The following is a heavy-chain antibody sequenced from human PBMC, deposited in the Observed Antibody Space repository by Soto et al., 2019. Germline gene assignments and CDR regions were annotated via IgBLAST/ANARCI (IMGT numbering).Heavy chain of an antibody. D-gene: IGHD3-9*01. CDR3: AKDRLYYDILTGYYNDRDFDY. Sequence: GESLKISCAASGFTFSTYAMSWVRQAPGKGLEWVSAISGSGGSTYYADSVKGRFTISRDNSKNTLYLQMNSLRAEDTALYYCAKDRLYYDILTGYYNDRDFDYWGQGTLVTVSS. CDR2: ISGSGGST. V-gene: IGHV3-23*01. J-gene: IGHJ4*02. CDR1: GFTFSTYA.